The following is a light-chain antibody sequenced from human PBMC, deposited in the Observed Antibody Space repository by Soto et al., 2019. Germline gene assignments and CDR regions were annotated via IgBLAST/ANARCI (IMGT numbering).Light chain of an antibody. Sequence: DLQMTQSPSTLSASVGDRVTITCRASQSCRNSLAWYQQKAWKAPTLLIYDASTLQSGVPSRFSGSGSGTEFSLTISSLQPEDLATYYCQQLNSYPRLFNFGGGTKVDIK. CDR3: QQLNSYPRLFN. J-gene: IGKJ4*01. CDR1: QSCRNS. CDR2: DAS. V-gene: IGKV1-5*01.